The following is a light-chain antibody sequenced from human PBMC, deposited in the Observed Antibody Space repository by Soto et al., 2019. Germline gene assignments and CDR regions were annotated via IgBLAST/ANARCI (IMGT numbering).Light chain of an antibody. CDR3: QQYYSTPWT. J-gene: IGKJ1*01. V-gene: IGKV4-1*01. Sequence: DIVLNPSPDSLAVSLGASSTINCKSSQSVLYSSNNKNYLAWYQQKPGQPPKLLIYWASTRESGVPDRFSGSGSGTDFTLTISSLQAEDVAVYYCQQYYSTPWTFGQGTKVDIK. CDR2: WAS. CDR1: QSVLYSSNNKNY.